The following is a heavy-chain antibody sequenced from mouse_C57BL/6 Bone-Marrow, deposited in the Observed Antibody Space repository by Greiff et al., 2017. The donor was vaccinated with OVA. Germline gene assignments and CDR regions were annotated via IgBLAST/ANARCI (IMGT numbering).Heavy chain of an antibody. CDR1: GYTFTDYY. V-gene: IGHV1-75*01. CDR2: IFPGSGST. Sequence: LQESGPELVKPGASVKISCKASGYTFTDYYINWVKQRPGQGLEWIGWIFPGSGSTYYNEKFKGKATLTVDKSSSTAYMLLSSLTSEDSAVYFCARCTEDYDGGYAMDYWGQGTSVTVSS. D-gene: IGHD2-4*01. CDR3: ARCTEDYDGGYAMDY. J-gene: IGHJ4*01.